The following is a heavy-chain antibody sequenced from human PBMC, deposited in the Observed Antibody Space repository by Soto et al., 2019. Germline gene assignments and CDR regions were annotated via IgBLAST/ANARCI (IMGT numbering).Heavy chain of an antibody. CDR1: GFTFSAYW. Sequence: GGSLRLSCAASGFTFSAYWMTWVRLTPGKGLEWVANIDRDGTETHYVDSVKGRFTISRDNSQNTLYLQMLSLRADDTAIYYCAKDYGSTRYFVTWGQGTPVTLSS. CDR3: AKDYGSTRYFVT. J-gene: IGHJ4*02. V-gene: IGHV3-7*03. D-gene: IGHD1-26*01. CDR2: IDRDGTET.